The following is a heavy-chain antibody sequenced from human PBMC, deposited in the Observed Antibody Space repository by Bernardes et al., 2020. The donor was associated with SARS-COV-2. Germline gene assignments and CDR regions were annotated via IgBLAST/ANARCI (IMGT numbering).Heavy chain of an antibody. D-gene: IGHD3-22*01. CDR2: LYHSGST. CDR1: GASVTSDTHY. CDR3: ARVVTLVVGYHLDY. V-gene: IGHV4-61*01. J-gene: IGHJ4*02. Sequence: SETLSLTCSVSGASVTSDTHYWTWIRQSPGKGLEWIGYLYHSGSTNYNPSLKSRVTMSIDTSKNQFSLNLKSVTAADTAVYYCARVVTLVVGYHLDYWGRVNLVTVSS.